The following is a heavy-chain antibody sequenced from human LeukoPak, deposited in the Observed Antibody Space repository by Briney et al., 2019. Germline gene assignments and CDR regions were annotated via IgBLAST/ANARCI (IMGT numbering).Heavy chain of an antibody. CDR2: INHSGST. D-gene: IGHD6-13*01. CDR3: ARVFGAGRRWFDP. Sequence: SETLSLTCAVYGGSFSGYYWSWIRQPPGKGLEWIGEINHSGSTNYNPSLKSRVTISVDTSKNQFSLKLSSVTAADTAVYYCARVFGAGRRWFDPWGQGTLSPSPQ. J-gene: IGHJ5*02. V-gene: IGHV4-34*01. CDR1: GGSFSGYY.